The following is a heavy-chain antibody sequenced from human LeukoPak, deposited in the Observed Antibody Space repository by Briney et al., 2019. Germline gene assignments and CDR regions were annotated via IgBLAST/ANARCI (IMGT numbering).Heavy chain of an antibody. J-gene: IGHJ5*02. V-gene: IGHV3-15*01. D-gene: IGHD3-16*01. CDR1: GFTFSNAW. Sequence: KPGGSLRLSYATSGFTFSNAWMSWVRQAPGKGLEWVGRIKRKTDGGTTDYAAPVKGRFTISRDDSKNTLYLQMNSLKTEDTAVYYCSIDWAEWFDPWGQGTLVTVSS. CDR3: SIDWAEWFDP. CDR2: IKRKTDGGTT.